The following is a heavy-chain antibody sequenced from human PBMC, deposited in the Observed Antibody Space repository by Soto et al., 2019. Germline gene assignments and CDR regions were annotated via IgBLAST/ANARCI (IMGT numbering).Heavy chain of an antibody. D-gene: IGHD3-3*01. CDR1: GGSISSYY. CDR2: IYYSGST. J-gene: IGHJ6*03. Sequence: SETLSLTCTVSGGSISSYYWSWIRQPPGKGLEWIGYIYYSGSTNYNPSLKSRVTISVDTSKNQFSLKLSSVTAADTAVYYCARVRDFWSGYYTRTWGSRVYYYMDVWGKGTTVTVSS. V-gene: IGHV4-59*01. CDR3: ARVRDFWSGYYTRTWGSRVYYYMDV.